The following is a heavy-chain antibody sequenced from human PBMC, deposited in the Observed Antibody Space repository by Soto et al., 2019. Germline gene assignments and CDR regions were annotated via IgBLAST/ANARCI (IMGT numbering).Heavy chain of an antibody. D-gene: IGHD4-17*01. CDR1: GGSISSGGYS. J-gene: IGHJ4*02. Sequence: QLQLQESGSGLVKPSQTLSLTCAVSGGSISSGGYSWSWIRQPPGKGLEWIGYIYHSGSTYYNPSLKSRARISVXXSKNQFSLKLSSVTAADTAVYYCASRQTTVAALDYWGQGTLVTVSS. CDR2: IYHSGST. V-gene: IGHV4-30-2*01. CDR3: ASRQTTVAALDY.